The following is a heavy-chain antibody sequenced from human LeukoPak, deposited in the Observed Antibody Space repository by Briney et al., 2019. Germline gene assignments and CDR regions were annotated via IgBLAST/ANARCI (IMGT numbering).Heavy chain of an antibody. J-gene: IGHJ5*02. V-gene: IGHV3-30-3*01. CDR1: GFTFSSYA. D-gene: IGHD3-22*01. CDR3: ARAEITMIVVVTPEFDP. CDR2: ISYDGSNK. Sequence: PGRSLRLSCAASGFTFSSYAMHWVRQAPGKGLEWVAVISYDGSNKYYADSVKGRFTISRDNSKNTLYLQMNSLRAEDTAVYYCARAEITMIVVVTPEFDPWGQGTLVTVSS.